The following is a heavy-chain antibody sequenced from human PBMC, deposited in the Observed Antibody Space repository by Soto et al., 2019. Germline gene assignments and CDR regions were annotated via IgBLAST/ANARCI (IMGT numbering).Heavy chain of an antibody. Sequence: QVQLVQSGAEVRKPGSSVRVSCKASGDRFSTYAFNWVRQAPGQGLEWLGGIMTFSGAAMYAQKFQGRVTITADELTTTVYMELSGLRYEDTAVYYCARGGKERFRGPGMDVWGQGTTVTVSS. J-gene: IGHJ6*02. CDR2: IMTFSGAA. D-gene: IGHD1-1*01. CDR3: ARGGKERFRGPGMDV. CDR1: GDRFSTYA. V-gene: IGHV1-69*01.